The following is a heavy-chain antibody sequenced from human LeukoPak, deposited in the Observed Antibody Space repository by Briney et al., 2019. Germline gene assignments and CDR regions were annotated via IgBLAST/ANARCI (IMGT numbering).Heavy chain of an antibody. CDR1: GCTFTSYY. CDR3: AREDAPGYYYGSGSYSCVDY. V-gene: IGHV1-46*01. J-gene: IGHJ4*02. CDR2: INPSGGST. D-gene: IGHD3-10*01. Sequence: GASVKVSCKASGCTFTSYYMHWVRQAPGQGLEWMGIINPSGGSTSYAQKFQGRVTMTRDTSTSTVYMELSSLRSEDTAVYYCAREDAPGYYYGSGSYSCVDYWGQGTLVTVSS.